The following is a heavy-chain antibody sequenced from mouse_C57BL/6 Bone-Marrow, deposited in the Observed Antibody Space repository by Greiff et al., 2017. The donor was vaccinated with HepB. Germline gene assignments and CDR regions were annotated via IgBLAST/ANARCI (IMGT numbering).Heavy chain of an antibody. V-gene: IGHV1-82*01. CDR1: GYAFSSSW. Sequence: VKLQESGPELVKPGASVKISCKASGYAFSSSWMNWVKQRPGKGLEWIGRIYPGDGDTNYNGKFKGKATLTADKSSSTAYMQLSSLTSEDSAVYFCARCTTVVAHYFDYWGQGTTLTVSS. D-gene: IGHD1-1*01. CDR2: IYPGDGDT. J-gene: IGHJ2*01. CDR3: ARCTTVVAHYFDY.